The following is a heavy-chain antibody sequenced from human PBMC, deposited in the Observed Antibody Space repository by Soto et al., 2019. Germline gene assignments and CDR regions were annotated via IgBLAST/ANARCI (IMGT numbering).Heavy chain of an antibody. CDR3: ARDPTLTNIIVRFDY. CDR1: GYTFTSYY. J-gene: IGHJ4*01. V-gene: IGHV1-46*03. D-gene: IGHD4-17*01. Sequence: ASVKVSCKASGYTFTSYYMHWVRQAPGQGLEWMGIINPSGGSTSYAQKFQGRVTMTRDTSTSTVYMELSSLRSEDTAVYYCARDPTLTNIIVRFDYWGHGTLVTVSS. CDR2: INPSGGST.